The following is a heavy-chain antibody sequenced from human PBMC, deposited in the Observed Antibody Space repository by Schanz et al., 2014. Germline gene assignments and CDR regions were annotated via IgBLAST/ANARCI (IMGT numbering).Heavy chain of an antibody. CDR2: INPSGGST. Sequence: QVQLVQSGAEVKKPGASVKVSCKASGYTFTSDSMHWVRQAPGQGLEWMGMINPSGGSTTYAQKFQGRVTMTRDTSTSTVYMELSSLTSEDTAVHYCARGRGFYDYGGQGNLVTVSS. CDR3: ARGRGFYDY. D-gene: IGHD3-10*01. V-gene: IGHV1-46*01. J-gene: IGHJ4*02. CDR1: GYTFTSDS.